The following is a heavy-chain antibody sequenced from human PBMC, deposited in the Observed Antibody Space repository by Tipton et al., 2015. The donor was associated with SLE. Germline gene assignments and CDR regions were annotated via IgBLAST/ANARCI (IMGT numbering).Heavy chain of an antibody. V-gene: IGHV3-23*01. CDR2: ISGSGGST. CDR1: GFTFSSYA. J-gene: IGHJ6*02. CDR3: AKDRDYGDYYYYGMDV. Sequence: SLRLSCAASGFTFSSYAMSWVRQAPGKGLEWVSAISGSGGSTYYADSVKGRFTISRDNSKNTLYLQMNSLRAEDTAVYYCAKDRDYGDYYYYGMDVWGQGTTVTVSS. D-gene: IGHD4-17*01.